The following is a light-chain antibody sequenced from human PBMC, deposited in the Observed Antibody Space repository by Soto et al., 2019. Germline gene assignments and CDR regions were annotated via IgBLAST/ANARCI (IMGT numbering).Light chain of an antibody. J-gene: IGLJ2*01. Sequence: QPVLTQSPSASASLGASVKLTCTLSSGHSSYAIAWHQQQPEKGPRYLMKLSSDGSHSKGDGIPDRFSDSSSGAERYLTISSLQSEDEADYYCQTWDTGARVVFGGGTKLTVL. V-gene: IGLV4-69*01. CDR2: LSSDGSH. CDR3: QTWDTGARVV. CDR1: SGHSSYA.